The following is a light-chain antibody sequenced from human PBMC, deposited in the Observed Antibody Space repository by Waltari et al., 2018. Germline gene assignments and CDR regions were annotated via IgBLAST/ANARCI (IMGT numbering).Light chain of an antibody. CDR2: EDY. J-gene: IGLJ3*02. V-gene: IGLV6-57*03. CDR3: QSYDNDNVV. Sequence: NFILTQTHSVSESPGKTVTISCTRSSGSIGSSYVTWYQQLPGSAPTTVIYEDYQRPSGVPERFSGSIDSSSNSAYVTISGLKPEDEADYYCQSYDNDNVVFGGGTRLTVL. CDR1: SGSIGSSY.